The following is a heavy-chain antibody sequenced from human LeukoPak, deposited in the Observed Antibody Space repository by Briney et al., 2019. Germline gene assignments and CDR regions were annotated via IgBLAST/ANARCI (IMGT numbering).Heavy chain of an antibody. D-gene: IGHD3-22*01. V-gene: IGHV3-23*01. CDR2: IGGGGGST. CDR1: GFTLSHYA. CDR3: AKAATSSGYYSHFDY. J-gene: IGHJ4*02. Sequence: PGGSLRLSCSMSGFTLSHYAMSWVRQAPGKGLEWVSTIGGGGGSTDYIDSVKGRFTISRDNSKNTLYLQMNSLGAEDTAVYYCAKAATSSGYYSHFDYWGQGTLVTVSS.